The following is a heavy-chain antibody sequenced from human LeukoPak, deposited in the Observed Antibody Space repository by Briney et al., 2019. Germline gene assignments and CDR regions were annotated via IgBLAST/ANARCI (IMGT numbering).Heavy chain of an antibody. CDR2: ISYDGSNK. V-gene: IGHV3-30*18. J-gene: IGHJ3*02. Sequence: GGSLRLSCAASGVTFSSYGMHWVRQAPGKGLEWVAVISYDGSNKYYADSVKGRFTISRDNSKNTLYLQMNSLRAEDTAVYYCAKRTMVRGVDDAFDIWGQGTMVTVPS. CDR1: GVTFSSYG. CDR3: AKRTMVRGVDDAFDI. D-gene: IGHD3-10*01.